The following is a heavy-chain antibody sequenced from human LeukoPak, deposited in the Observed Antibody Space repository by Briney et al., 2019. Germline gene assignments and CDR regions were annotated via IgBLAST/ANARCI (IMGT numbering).Heavy chain of an antibody. CDR2: IYYSGST. Sequence: PSETLSLTCTVSGGSISSSSYYWGWIRQPPGKGLEWIGSIYYSGSTYYNPPLKSRVTISVDKSKDQFSLKLSSVTAADTAVYYCARCEAAAESPIDYWGQGTLVTVSS. V-gene: IGHV4-39*01. D-gene: IGHD6-13*01. CDR3: ARCEAAAESPIDY. CDR1: GGSISSSSYY. J-gene: IGHJ4*02.